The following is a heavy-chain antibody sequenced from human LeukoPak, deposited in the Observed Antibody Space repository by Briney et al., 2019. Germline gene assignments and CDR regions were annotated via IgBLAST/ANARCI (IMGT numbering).Heavy chain of an antibody. D-gene: IGHD6-19*01. J-gene: IGHJ4*02. V-gene: IGHV3-11*05. Sequence: KPGGSLRLSCAASGFTFSDYYMSWIRQAPGKGLEWVSFISSSSSYTNYADSVKGRFTISRDNAKNSLYLQVNSLRAEDPAVYYCARDFKAVAGTSHEVFDYWGQGTLVTVSS. CDR3: ARDFKAVAGTSHEVFDY. CDR2: ISSSSSYT. CDR1: GFTFSDYY.